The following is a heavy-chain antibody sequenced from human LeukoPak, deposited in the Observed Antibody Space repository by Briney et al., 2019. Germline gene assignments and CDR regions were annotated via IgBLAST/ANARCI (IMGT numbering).Heavy chain of an antibody. V-gene: IGHV4-34*01. CDR2: INHSGST. Sequence: SSETLSLTCAVYGGSFSGYYWSWIRQPPGKGLEWIGEINHSGSTNYNPSLKSRVTISVDTSKNQFSLKLSPVTAADTAVYYCARGTMTTVTYYFDYWGQGTLVTVSS. D-gene: IGHD4-17*01. CDR1: GGSFSGYY. CDR3: ARGTMTTVTYYFDY. J-gene: IGHJ4*02.